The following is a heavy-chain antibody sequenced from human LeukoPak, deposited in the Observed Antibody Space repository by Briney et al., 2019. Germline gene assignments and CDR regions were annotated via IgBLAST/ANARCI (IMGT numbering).Heavy chain of an antibody. D-gene: IGHD6-13*01. V-gene: IGHV3-23*01. CDR3: AKGSGWAAAGDYGMDV. J-gene: IGHJ6*02. Sequence: PGGSLRLSCAASGFTFSIYAMNWVRQAPGKGLEWVSAIGAGGGSTYYADSVKGRFTISRDNSKNTLYLQMNSLRAEDTAVYYCAKGSGWAAAGDYGMDVWGQGTTVTVSS. CDR1: GFTFSIYA. CDR2: IGAGGGST.